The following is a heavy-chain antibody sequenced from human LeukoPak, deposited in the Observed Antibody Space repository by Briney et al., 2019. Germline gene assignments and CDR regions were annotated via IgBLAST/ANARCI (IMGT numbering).Heavy chain of an antibody. D-gene: IGHD5-12*01. CDR2: IYYTGST. Sequence: SETPSLTCTVSGGSISSDYWSWIRQPPGKGLEWIGYIYYTGSTNYNPSLKSRVTISVDTSKNQFSLNLSSVTAADTAVYYCARVGGYSGYAPSWGQGNLVTVSS. V-gene: IGHV4-59*01. J-gene: IGHJ4*02. CDR3: ARVGGYSGYAPS. CDR1: GGSISSDY.